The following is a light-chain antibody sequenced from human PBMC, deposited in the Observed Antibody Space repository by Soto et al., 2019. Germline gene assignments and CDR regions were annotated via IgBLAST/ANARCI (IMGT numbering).Light chain of an antibody. Sequence: DIQMPKYPSSVSASIGDTVTITFRASQDISTLLAWYQQKPGKAPKLLIFDASNLESGVPSRFSGSGSGTEFTLTISSLQPDDFATYYCLQYHTYRTFGQGTKV. CDR3: LQYHTYRT. V-gene: IGKV1-5*01. CDR2: DAS. CDR1: QDISTL. J-gene: IGKJ1*01.